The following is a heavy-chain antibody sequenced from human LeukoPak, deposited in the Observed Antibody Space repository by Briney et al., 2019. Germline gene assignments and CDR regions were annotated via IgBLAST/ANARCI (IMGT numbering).Heavy chain of an antibody. CDR1: GGSISSYY. Sequence: SETLSLTCTVSGGSISSYYWSWIRQPPGKGLERIGYIYYSGSTNYNPSLKSRVTISVDTSKNQFSLKLSSVTAADTAVYYCARQLRYFDWYDAFDIWGQGTMVTVSS. J-gene: IGHJ3*02. CDR3: ARQLRYFDWYDAFDI. D-gene: IGHD3-9*01. V-gene: IGHV4-59*08. CDR2: IYYSGST.